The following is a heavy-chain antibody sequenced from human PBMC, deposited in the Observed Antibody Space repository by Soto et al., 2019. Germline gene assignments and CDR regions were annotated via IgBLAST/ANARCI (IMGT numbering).Heavy chain of an antibody. V-gene: IGHV3-53*02. Sequence: EVQLVETGGGLIQPGGSLRLSCLASGFSVTTNYIIWVRQPPGKGLEWVSTTFTGGSTHYADSVKGRFSISRDHSKNTVYLQMHNSRVDDTAVYYCAKKPQSSIQGWAFGMDVWGQGTTVSVSS. CDR3: AKKPQSSIQGWAFGMDV. J-gene: IGHJ6*02. CDR1: GFSVTTNY. D-gene: IGHD1-26*01. CDR2: TFTGGST.